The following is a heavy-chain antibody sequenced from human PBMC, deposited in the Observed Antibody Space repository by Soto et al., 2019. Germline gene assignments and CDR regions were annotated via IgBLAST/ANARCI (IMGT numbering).Heavy chain of an antibody. CDR1: GGSISSSSYY. D-gene: IGHD3-10*01. Sequence: QLQLQESGPGLVKPSETLSLACTVSGGSISSSSYYWGWIRQPPGKGLEWIGSIYYSGSTYYNPSLKGRVPISVDTSKNQVSLKLSSVTAADTAVYYCASISNYYGSGSPRYYFDYWGQGTLVTVSS. J-gene: IGHJ4*02. V-gene: IGHV4-39*01. CDR3: ASISNYYGSGSPRYYFDY. CDR2: IYYSGST.